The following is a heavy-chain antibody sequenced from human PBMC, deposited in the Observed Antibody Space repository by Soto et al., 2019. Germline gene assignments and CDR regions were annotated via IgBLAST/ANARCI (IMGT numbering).Heavy chain of an antibody. V-gene: IGHV1-69*13. Sequence: SVKVSCKASGGTFSSYAISWVRQAPGQGLEWMGGIIPIFGTANYAQKFQGRVTITADESTSTAYMELSSLRSEDTAVYYCARDLFKCIGTSCYRFAYFDYWGQGTLATVAS. J-gene: IGHJ4*02. CDR3: ARDLFKCIGTSCYRFAYFDY. CDR2: IIPIFGTA. CDR1: GGTFSSYA. D-gene: IGHD2-2*02.